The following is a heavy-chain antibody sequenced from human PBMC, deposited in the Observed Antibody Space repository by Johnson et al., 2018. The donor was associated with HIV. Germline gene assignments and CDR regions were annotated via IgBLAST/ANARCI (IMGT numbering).Heavy chain of an antibody. Sequence: EVQLVESGGGVVQPGRSLRLSCAASGFTFSSYAMHWVRQAPGKGLEWVLYISSSGSTIYYADSVKGRFTISRDNAKNSLYLQMNSLRAEDTAVYYCARDRTTVGWNDAFDIWGQGTMVTVSS. V-gene: IGHV3-48*04. CDR3: ARDRTTVGWNDAFDI. CDR2: ISSSGSTI. CDR1: GFTFSSYA. D-gene: IGHD4-23*01. J-gene: IGHJ3*02.